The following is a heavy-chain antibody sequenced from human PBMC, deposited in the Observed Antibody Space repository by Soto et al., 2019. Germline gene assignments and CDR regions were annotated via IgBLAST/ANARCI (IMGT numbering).Heavy chain of an antibody. D-gene: IGHD2-21*02. J-gene: IGHJ5*02. CDR1: GAFISSNNR. V-gene: IGHV4-4*02. Sequence: QVQLQESGPGLVKPSGTLSLTCDVSGAFISSNNRWSWVRQPPGKGLEWIGDIYHSGSTNYNPSLKRRVTISQHKSRNQFSLNLNSVTAADTAVYYCARSSEVTAVPDPWGQGTLVTVSS. CDR3: ARSSEVTAVPDP. CDR2: IYHSGST.